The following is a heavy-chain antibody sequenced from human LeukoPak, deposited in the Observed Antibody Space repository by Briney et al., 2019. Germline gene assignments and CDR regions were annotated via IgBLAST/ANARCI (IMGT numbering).Heavy chain of an antibody. CDR1: GFTFSSYE. CDR3: ASGSRAYYYYGMDV. J-gene: IGHJ6*02. V-gene: IGHV3-48*03. D-gene: IGHD3-10*01. Sequence: GGSLRLSCAASGFTFSSYEMNWVRQAPGKGLEWVSYISGSGRTMSYADSVKGRFTISRDNSKNTLYLQMNSLRAEDTAVYYCASGSRAYYYYGMDVWGQGTTVTVSS. CDR2: ISGSGRTM.